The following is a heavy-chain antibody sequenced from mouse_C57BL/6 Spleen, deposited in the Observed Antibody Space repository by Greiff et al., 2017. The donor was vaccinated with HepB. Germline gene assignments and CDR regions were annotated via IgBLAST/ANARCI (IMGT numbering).Heavy chain of an antibody. CDR3: ARNPPYYSNYETDWYFDV. V-gene: IGHV1-82*01. CDR2: IYPGDGDT. J-gene: IGHJ1*03. CDR1: GYAFSSSW. D-gene: IGHD2-5*01. Sequence: VQLQQSGPELVKPGASVKISCKASGYAFSSSWMNWVKQRPGKGLEWIGRIYPGDGDTNYNGKFKGKATLTADKSSSTAYMQLSSLTSEDSAVYFCARNPPYYSNYETDWYFDVWGTGTTVTVSS.